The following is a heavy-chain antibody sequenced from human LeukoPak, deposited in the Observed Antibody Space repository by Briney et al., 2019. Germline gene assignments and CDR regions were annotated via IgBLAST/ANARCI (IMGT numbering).Heavy chain of an antibody. CDR2: ISGSGGST. CDR1: GFTFSSYA. D-gene: IGHD3-22*01. CDR3: ARGLPYYYDSSGSKGDFDY. V-gene: IGHV3-23*01. Sequence: GGSLRLSCAASGFTFSSYAMSWVRQAPGRGLEWVSAISGSGGSTYYADSVKGRFTISRDNSKNTLYLQMNSLRAKDTAVYYCARGLPYYYDSSGSKGDFDYWGQGTLVTVSS. J-gene: IGHJ4*02.